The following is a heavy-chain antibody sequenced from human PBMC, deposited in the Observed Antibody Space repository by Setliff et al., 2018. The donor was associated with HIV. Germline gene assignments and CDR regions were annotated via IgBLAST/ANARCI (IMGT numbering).Heavy chain of an antibody. CDR2: IYTSGIT. J-gene: IGHJ4*02. D-gene: IGHD6-19*01. Sequence: PSETLSLTCTVSGGSISSSYWTWTRQPPGKGLEWIGYIYTSGITNYNPSLKSRVTMSVDTSKNQFSLKLSSVTAADTAVYYCARDYSGWYYFDCWGQGTLVTVSS. V-gene: IGHV4-4*08. CDR1: GGSISSSY. CDR3: ARDYSGWYYFDC.